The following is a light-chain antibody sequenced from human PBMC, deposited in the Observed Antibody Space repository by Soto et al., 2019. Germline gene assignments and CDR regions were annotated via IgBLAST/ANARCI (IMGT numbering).Light chain of an antibody. CDR2: DAS. CDR1: QSVSSY. V-gene: IGKV3-11*01. J-gene: IGKJ2*01. Sequence: ESVLTQSPATLSLSPGEIATLSCRASQSVSSYLAWYQQKRGQAPRLLIYDASNRATGIPARFSVSGSGTDFPPTISSLEPEDFAVYNCQQRSNWPPLYTFGQGTKLEIK. CDR3: QQRSNWPPLYT.